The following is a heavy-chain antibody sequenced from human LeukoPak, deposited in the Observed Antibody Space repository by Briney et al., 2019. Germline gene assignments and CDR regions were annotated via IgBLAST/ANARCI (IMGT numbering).Heavy chain of an antibody. CDR1: GGSISSYY. D-gene: IGHD6-19*01. CDR3: ARRGAVAGENDY. CDR2: IYYSGST. Sequence: SETLSLTCTVSGGSISSYYWSWIRQPPGKGLEWIGYIYYSGSTNYNPSLKSRATISVDTSKNQFSLKLSSVTAADTAVYYCARRGAVAGENDYWGQGTLVTVSS. J-gene: IGHJ4*02. V-gene: IGHV4-59*08.